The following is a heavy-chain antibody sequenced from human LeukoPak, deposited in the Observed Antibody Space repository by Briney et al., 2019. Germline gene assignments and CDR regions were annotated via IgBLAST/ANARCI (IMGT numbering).Heavy chain of an antibody. J-gene: IGHJ4*02. D-gene: IGHD6-6*01. V-gene: IGHV4-39*07. Sequence: TSETLSLTCTVSGGSISSSSYYWGWIRQPPGKGLEGIGSIYYSGSTYYNPSLKSRVTISVDTSKNQFSLKLSSVTAADTAVYYCARESDVAARLFDYWGQGTLVTVSS. CDR2: IYYSGST. CDR1: GGSISSSSYY. CDR3: ARESDVAARLFDY.